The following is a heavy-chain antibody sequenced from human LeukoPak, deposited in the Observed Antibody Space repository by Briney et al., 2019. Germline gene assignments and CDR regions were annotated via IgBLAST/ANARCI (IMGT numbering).Heavy chain of an antibody. CDR1: GFTFSDYP. CDR3: ARDLLYGDYVGAYFDY. D-gene: IGHD4-17*01. J-gene: IGHJ4*02. V-gene: IGHV3-30*04. Sequence: PGGSLRLSCAASGFTFSDYPMHWVRQAPGKVLEWVAVISYDAINKYYPDSVKGRFTISRDNTKNSLYLQLNSLRAEDTAVYYCARDLLYGDYVGAYFDYWGQGALVTVSS. CDR2: ISYDAINK.